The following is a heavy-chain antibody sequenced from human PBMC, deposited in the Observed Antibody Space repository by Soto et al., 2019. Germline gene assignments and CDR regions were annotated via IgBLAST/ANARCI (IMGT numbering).Heavy chain of an antibody. Sequence: VQLVESGGGLVKPGGSLRLSCAASGFTFSDHYMTWIRQAPGKGPEWLSYISGGGDIISYADSVKGRFIISRDNAKRSLYLQMNSPTVEDTAVYYCSRDPRLADYWGQGTLVTVSS. V-gene: IGHV3-11*01. CDR3: SRDPRLADY. J-gene: IGHJ4*02. CDR1: GFTFSDHY. CDR2: ISGGGDII. D-gene: IGHD6-25*01.